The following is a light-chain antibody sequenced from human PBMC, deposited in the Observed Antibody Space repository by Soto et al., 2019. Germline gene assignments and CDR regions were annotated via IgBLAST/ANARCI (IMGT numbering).Light chain of an antibody. J-gene: IGLJ1*01. CDR1: SSDVGSYNL. CDR3: CSYAGSPYV. V-gene: IGLV2-23*02. CDR2: EVS. Sequence: SALAQPASVSGSPGQSMPISCTETSSDVGSYNLVSWYQQHPGKAPKLMIYEVSKRPSGVSNRFSGSKSGNTASLTISGLQAEDEADYYCCSYAGSPYVFGTGTKVTVL.